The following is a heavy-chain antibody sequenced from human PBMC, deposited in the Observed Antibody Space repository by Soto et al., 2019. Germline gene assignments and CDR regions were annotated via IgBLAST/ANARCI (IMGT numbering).Heavy chain of an antibody. CDR1: GGTFSSYA. Sequence: QVQLVQSGAEVKKPGSSVKVSCKASGGTFSSYAISWVRQAPGQGLEWMGGIIPIFGTANYAQKFQGGVTITADESTSTAYMELSSLRSEDTAVYYCARHYVTGTTATYYYYYGMDVWGQGTTVTVSS. CDR2: IIPIFGTA. CDR3: ARHYVTGTTATYYYYYGMDV. J-gene: IGHJ6*02. V-gene: IGHV1-69*01. D-gene: IGHD1-7*01.